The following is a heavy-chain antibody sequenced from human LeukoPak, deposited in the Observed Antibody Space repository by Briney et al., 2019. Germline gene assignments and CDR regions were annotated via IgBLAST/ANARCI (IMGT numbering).Heavy chain of an antibody. CDR3: ARVTPRGDYYDSSGYPNPFDY. CDR1: GYTFTSYG. Sequence: ASVKVSCKASGYTFTSYGIRWVRQAPGQGLEWMGWISAYNGNTNYAQKLQGRVTMTTDTSTSTAYMELRSLRSDDTAVYYCARVTPRGDYYDSSGYPNPFDYWGQGTLVTVSS. V-gene: IGHV1-18*01. D-gene: IGHD3-22*01. CDR2: ISAYNGNT. J-gene: IGHJ4*02.